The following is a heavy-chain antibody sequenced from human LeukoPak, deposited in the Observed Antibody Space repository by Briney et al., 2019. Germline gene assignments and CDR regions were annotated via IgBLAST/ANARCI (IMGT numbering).Heavy chain of an antibody. CDR1: GYTFTGYY. D-gene: IGHD3-9*01. CDR3: ARWDYDILTGYYGSDY. J-gene: IGHJ4*02. Sequence: WASVKVSCKASGYTFTGYYMHWVRQAPGQGLEWMGWINPNSGGTNYAQKFQGRVTMTRDTSISTAYMELSRLRSDDTAVYYCARWDYDILTGYYGSDYWGQGTLVTVSS. CDR2: INPNSGGT. V-gene: IGHV1-2*02.